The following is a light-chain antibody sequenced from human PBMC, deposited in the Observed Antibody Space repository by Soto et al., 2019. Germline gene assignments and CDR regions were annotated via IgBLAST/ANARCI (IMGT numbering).Light chain of an antibody. V-gene: IGKV1-17*01. CDR2: AAS. J-gene: IGKJ1*01. CDR3: QQYNNWPT. Sequence: IQMTQSPSSLSASVGDRVTITCRASQGIRNDLGWYQQKPGKAPKLLIYAASSLQSGVPSRFSGSGSGTDFTLTISSLQSEDFAVYYCQQYNNWPTFGQGTKVDNK. CDR1: QGIRND.